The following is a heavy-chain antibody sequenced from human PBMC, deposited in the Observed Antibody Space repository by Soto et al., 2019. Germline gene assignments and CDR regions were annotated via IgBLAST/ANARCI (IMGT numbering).Heavy chain of an antibody. J-gene: IGHJ4*02. Sequence: EVQLVKSGGGLVQPGGSLRLSCAASGFTFSSYEMNWVRQAPGKGLEWVSYVSISDSTTYYADSVKGRFTISRDNAKNSLHLQMSSLRAEDTAVYYCAREGPFDSWGQGTLVTVSS. CDR1: GFTFSSYE. CDR3: AREGPFDS. V-gene: IGHV3-48*03. CDR2: VSISDSTT.